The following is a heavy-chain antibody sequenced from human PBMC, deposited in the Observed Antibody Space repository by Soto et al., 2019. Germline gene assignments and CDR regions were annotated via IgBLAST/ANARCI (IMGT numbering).Heavy chain of an antibody. Sequence: RLSCAASSLNFSMYSRRWVRHSPGKGLEWVSSISSSSSYIYYADSVKGRFTISRDNAKNSLYLQMNSLRAEDTAVYYCARASYCYDSSGYPYFDYWGQGTLAT. CDR2: ISSSSSYI. CDR1: SLNFSMYS. D-gene: IGHD3-22*01. CDR3: ARASYCYDSSGYPYFDY. J-gene: IGHJ4*02. V-gene: IGHV3-21*01.